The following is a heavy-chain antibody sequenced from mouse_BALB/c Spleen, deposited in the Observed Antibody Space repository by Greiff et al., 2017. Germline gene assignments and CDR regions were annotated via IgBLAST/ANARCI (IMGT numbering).Heavy chain of an antibody. Sequence: QVQLQQSGAELVRPGVSVKISCKGSGYTFTDYAMHWVKQSHAKSLEWIGVISTYYGDASYNQKFKGKATMTVDKSSSTAYMELARLTSEDSAIYYCARSKDDGYPDYYAMDYWGQGTSVTVSS. D-gene: IGHD2-3*01. CDR2: ISTYYGDA. CDR3: ARSKDDGYPDYYAMDY. CDR1: GYTFTDYA. J-gene: IGHJ4*01. V-gene: IGHV1S137*01.